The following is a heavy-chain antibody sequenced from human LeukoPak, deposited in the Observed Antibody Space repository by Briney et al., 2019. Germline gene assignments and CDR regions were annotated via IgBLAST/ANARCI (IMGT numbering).Heavy chain of an antibody. J-gene: IGHJ6*02. V-gene: IGHV4-30-4*01. CDR3: ASKQGIPRYCSSTSCYPRPGAGMDV. CDR2: IYYSGST. D-gene: IGHD2-2*01. Sequence: SETLSLTCTVSGGSISSGDYYWSWIRQPPGKGLEWIGYIYYSGSTYYNPSLKSRVTISVDTSKNQFSLKLSSVTAADTAVYYCASKQGIPRYCSSTSCYPRPGAGMDVWGQGTTVTVSS. CDR1: GGSISSGDYY.